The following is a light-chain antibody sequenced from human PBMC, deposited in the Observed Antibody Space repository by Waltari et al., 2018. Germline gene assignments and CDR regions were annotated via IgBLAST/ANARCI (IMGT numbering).Light chain of an antibody. Sequence: AIRMTQSPSSLSASTGARVTITCRANQSVSGYLAWYQQTPGKAPKLLIYAAYTLQSGVPSRFSGSGSGTDFTLTISCLQSEDFATYYCQQYYSYPRTFGQGTKVEIK. CDR3: QQYYSYPRT. V-gene: IGKV1-8*01. J-gene: IGKJ1*01. CDR1: QSVSGY. CDR2: AAY.